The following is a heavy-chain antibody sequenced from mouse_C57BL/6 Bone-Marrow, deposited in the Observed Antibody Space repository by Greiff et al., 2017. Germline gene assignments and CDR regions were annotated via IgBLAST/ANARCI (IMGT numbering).Heavy chain of an antibody. V-gene: IGHV14-4*01. CDR1: GFTIKDDY. Sequence: EVLLVESGAELVRPGASVKLSCTASGFTIKDDYMHWVKQRPEQGLEWIGWIDPENGATKYASKFQGKATITADTSSNTAYLQLSSLTSEDTAVYYCTTSHGYFDVWGTGTTVTVSS. CDR3: TTSHGYFDV. CDR2: IDPENGAT. J-gene: IGHJ1*03.